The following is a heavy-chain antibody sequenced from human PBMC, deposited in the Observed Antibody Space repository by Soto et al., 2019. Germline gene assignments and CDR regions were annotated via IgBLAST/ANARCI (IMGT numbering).Heavy chain of an antibody. CDR2: IYYSGST. Sequence: SETMYLASSASGETLNTTNVDWGGARKPPGKGLEWIGSIYYSGSTYYNPSLKSRVTMSIDTFKKHFSLNLTSVTAADTAIYYCARHFPLRPAWFDPWGQGTLVIVSP. J-gene: IGHJ5*02. D-gene: IGHD4-17*01. CDR1: GETLNTTNVD. V-gene: IGHV4-39*01. CDR3: ARHFPLRPAWFDP.